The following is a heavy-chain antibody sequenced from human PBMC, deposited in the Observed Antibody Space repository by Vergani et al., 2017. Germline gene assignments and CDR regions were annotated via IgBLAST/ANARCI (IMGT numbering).Heavy chain of an antibody. CDR2: ISGSGGST. CDR1: GFTFNPYA. CDR3: AKANPRNSGYDYLYYYHAMDV. J-gene: IGHJ6*02. Sequence: EVQLLESGGDLVQPGGSLRLSCAASGFTFNPYAMNWVRQAPGKGLEWVSGISGSGGSTYYAGSVKGRFNISRDSSKNTLYLQMNSLSAGDTAVYYCAKANPRNSGYDYLYYYHAMDVWGQGTTVTVSS. V-gene: IGHV3-23*01. D-gene: IGHD5-12*01.